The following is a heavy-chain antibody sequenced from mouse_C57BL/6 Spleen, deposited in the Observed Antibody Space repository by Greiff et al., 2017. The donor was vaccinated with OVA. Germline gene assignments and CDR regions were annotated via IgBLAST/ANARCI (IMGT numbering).Heavy chain of an antibody. CDR3: AKNDYDEGYAMDY. D-gene: IGHD2-4*01. CDR2: IWRGGST. Sequence: VKLMESGPGLVQPSQSLSITCTVSGFSLTSYGVHWVRQSPGKGLEWLGVIWRGGSTDYNAAFMSRLSITKDNSKSQVFFKMNSLQADDTAIYYCAKNDYDEGYAMDYWGQGTSVTVSS. V-gene: IGHV2-5*01. J-gene: IGHJ4*01. CDR1: GFSLTSYG.